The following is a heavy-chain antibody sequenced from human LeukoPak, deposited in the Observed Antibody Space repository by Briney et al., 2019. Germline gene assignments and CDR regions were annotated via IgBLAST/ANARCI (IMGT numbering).Heavy chain of an antibody. D-gene: IGHD3-10*01. CDR1: GFTFSSYW. CDR2: ISRSGDNT. CDR3: ARVGDSGAFDI. Sequence: PGGSLRLSCAASGFTFSSYWMSWVRQAPGKGLEYVSAISRSGDNTYYADSVKGRFTVSRDISKNTLYLQMSSLRGDDMAVYYCARVGDSGAFDIWGQETMVTVSS. V-gene: IGHV3-64*02. J-gene: IGHJ3*02.